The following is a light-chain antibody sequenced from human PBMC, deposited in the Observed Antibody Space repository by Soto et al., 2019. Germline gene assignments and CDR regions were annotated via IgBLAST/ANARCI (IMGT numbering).Light chain of an antibody. CDR2: DAS. CDR1: QGISSY. CDR3: QQSYRTPRT. Sequence: AIQMTQSPSSLSASVGDRVTITCLASQGISSYLGWYQQKPGKAPKLLIYDASSLESGVPSRFSGSGSGTECTLTISSLQPDDFATYYCQQSYRTPRTLGQGTKVDIK. J-gene: IGKJ1*01. V-gene: IGKV1-13*02.